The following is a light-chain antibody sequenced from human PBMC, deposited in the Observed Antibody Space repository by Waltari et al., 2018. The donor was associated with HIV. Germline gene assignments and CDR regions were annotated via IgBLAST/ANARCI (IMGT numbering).Light chain of an antibody. CDR3: TAWDDGLSDPV. CDR2: SNN. V-gene: IGLV1-44*01. CDR1: SSNIGSNT. Sequence: QSVLTQPPSASGTPGQRVTISCSGSSSNIGSNTVNWYQQLPGTAPKLLISSNNQRPSGVPDRFSGSKSGTSASLAISGLQSEDEADYYCTAWDDGLSDPVFGGGTKLTVL. J-gene: IGLJ3*02.